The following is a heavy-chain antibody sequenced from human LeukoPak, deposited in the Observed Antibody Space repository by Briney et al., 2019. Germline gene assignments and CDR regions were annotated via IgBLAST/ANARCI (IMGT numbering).Heavy chain of an antibody. D-gene: IGHD6-19*01. Sequence: GGSLRLSCAASGFTFSDYYMSWIRQAPGKGLEWVSYISSSGSNIYSADSVKGRFTISRDNAKNSLYLQMNSPRAEDTAVYYCARGIDTSGWYDFDYWGQGTLVTVSS. CDR1: GFTFSDYY. V-gene: IGHV3-11*04. J-gene: IGHJ4*02. CDR3: ARGIDTSGWYDFDY. CDR2: ISSSGSNI.